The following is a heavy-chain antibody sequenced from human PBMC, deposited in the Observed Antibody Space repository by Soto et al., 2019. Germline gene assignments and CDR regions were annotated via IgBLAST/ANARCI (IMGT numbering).Heavy chain of an antibody. D-gene: IGHD6-25*01. CDR2: ISGSGGTT. J-gene: IGHJ4*02. V-gene: IGHV3-23*01. CDR1: GVTFSNYA. CDR3: AKFFVETGSNSGWPWSFLY. Sequence: EVQLLESGGGLVQPGRSLRLSCAASGVTFSNYAMSWARQTPGQGLDWVSAISGSGGTTYYADSVKGLFTISRANSKITLFLQMNRLRADDAAVYYCAKFFVETGSNSGWPWSFLYWGQGTLVTVSS.